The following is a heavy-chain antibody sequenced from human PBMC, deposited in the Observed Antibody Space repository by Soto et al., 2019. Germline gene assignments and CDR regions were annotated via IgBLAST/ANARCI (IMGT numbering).Heavy chain of an antibody. CDR1: GFPFNDYY. CDR3: VRGGGGGLFEH. CDR2: ISPKSTFR. Sequence: GGSLRLSCATSGFPFNDYYMTWIRQAPGKGLEWLSHISPKSTFRNYADSVKGRFTISRDNTESSLFLQMNSLGVDDTAVYSCVRGGGGGLFEHWGQGVLVTV. V-gene: IGHV3-11*06. D-gene: IGHD2-21*01. J-gene: IGHJ4*02.